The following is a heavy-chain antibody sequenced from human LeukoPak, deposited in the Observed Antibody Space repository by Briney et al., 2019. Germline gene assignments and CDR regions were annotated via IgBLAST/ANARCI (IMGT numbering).Heavy chain of an antibody. CDR3: TTRDYCSGGSCYFDY. CDR1: GFTLSNAW. D-gene: IGHD2-15*01. CDR2: IKSKIDGGTT. V-gene: IGHV3-15*01. Sequence: RRCLRLSRAPSGFTLSNAWMSTVREAPGKGLEWGGRIKSKIDGGTTDYAAPVKGRFTISRDDSKNTLYLQMNSLKTEDTAVYYCTTRDYCSGGSCYFDYWGQGTLVTVSS. J-gene: IGHJ4*02.